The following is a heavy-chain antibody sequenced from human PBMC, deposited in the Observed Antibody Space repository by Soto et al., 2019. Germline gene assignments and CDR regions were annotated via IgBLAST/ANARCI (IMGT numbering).Heavy chain of an antibody. CDR2: IYYSGST. CDR3: ARRTRYYYILTGYYSFDY. V-gene: IGHV4-39*01. J-gene: IGHJ4*02. D-gene: IGHD3-9*01. CDR1: GGSISSSSYY. Sequence: SETLSLTCTVSGGSISSSSYYWGWIRQPPGKGLEWIGSIYYSGSTYYNPSLKSRVTISVDTSKNQFSLKLSSVTAADTAVYYCARRTRYYYILTGYYSFDYWGQGTLVTVSS.